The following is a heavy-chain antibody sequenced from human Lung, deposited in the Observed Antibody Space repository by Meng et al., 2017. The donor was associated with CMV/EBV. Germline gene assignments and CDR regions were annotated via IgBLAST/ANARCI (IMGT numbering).Heavy chain of an antibody. CDR2: IYPGDSDA. CDR3: ARQGSLERPPSN. D-gene: IGHD1-1*01. V-gene: IGHV5-51*01. Sequence: XVSXXASGYSFMSYWIGWVRQMPGKGLEWMGIIYPGDSDAKYSPSFQGHVTISADKSISTAYLQWSSLKASDTAMYFCARQGSLERPPSNWGQGKLVTGAS. J-gene: IGHJ4*02. CDR1: GYSFMSYW.